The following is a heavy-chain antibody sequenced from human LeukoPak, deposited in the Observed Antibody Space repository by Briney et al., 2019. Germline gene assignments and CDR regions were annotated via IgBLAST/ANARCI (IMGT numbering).Heavy chain of an antibody. Sequence: PSETLSLTCTVSGGSISSSSYYWGWIRQPPGKGLEWIGSFYYSGSTYYNPSLKSRLTISVDTSKNQFSLMLSSVTAADTAVYYCARINYGDYWGQGTLVTVSS. V-gene: IGHV4-39*01. CDR1: GGSISSSSYY. J-gene: IGHJ4*02. CDR3: ARINYGDY. CDR2: FYYSGST.